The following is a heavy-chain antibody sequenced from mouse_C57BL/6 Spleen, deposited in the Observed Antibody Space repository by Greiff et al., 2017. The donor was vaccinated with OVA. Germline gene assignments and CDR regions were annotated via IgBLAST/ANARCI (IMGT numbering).Heavy chain of an antibody. CDR2: INPYNGGT. D-gene: IGHD3-1*01. V-gene: IGHV1-19*01. CDR3: ARRGGTGPYFDY. J-gene: IGHJ2*01. CDR1: GYTFTDYY. Sequence: VQLKESGPVLVKPGASVKMSCKASGYTFTDYYMNWVKQSHGKSLEWIGVINPYNGGTSYNQKFKGKATLTVDKSSSTAYMELNSLTSEDSAVYYCARRGGTGPYFDYWGQGTTLTVSS.